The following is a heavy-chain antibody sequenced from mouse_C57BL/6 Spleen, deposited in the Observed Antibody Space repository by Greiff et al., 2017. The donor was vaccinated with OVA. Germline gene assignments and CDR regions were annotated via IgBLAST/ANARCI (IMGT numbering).Heavy chain of an antibody. J-gene: IGHJ4*01. CDR1: GFSLTSYG. CDR2: IWSGGST. D-gene: IGHD4-1*01. Sequence: QVHVKQSGPGLVQPSQSLSITCTVSGFSLTSYGVHWVRQSPGKGLEWLGVIWSGGSTDYNAAFISRLSISKDNSKSQVFFKMNSLQADDTAIYYCARSDWDYGHSAMDDWGQGTSVTVSS. CDR3: ARSDWDYGHSAMDD. V-gene: IGHV2-2*01.